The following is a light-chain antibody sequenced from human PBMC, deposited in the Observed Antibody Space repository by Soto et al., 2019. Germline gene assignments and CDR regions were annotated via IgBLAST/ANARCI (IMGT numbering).Light chain of an antibody. V-gene: IGKV3-15*01. Sequence: EMVMTQSPATLSVSPGERVTLSCRASQSVSSYLAWYQQKPGQPPRLLIYVASIRAAGIPARFSGSGSGTEFTLTISSLQSEDFAVYYCQQYTDWPPRFGQGTKVEIK. CDR3: QQYTDWPPR. CDR1: QSVSSY. CDR2: VAS. J-gene: IGKJ1*01.